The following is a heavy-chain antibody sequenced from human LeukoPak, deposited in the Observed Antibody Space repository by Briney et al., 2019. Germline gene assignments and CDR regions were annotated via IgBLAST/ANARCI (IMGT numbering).Heavy chain of an antibody. V-gene: IGHV1-3*01. CDR1: GYTFTSYA. CDR3: ARPRSGGYFDY. J-gene: IGHJ4*02. D-gene: IGHD6-25*01. CDR2: INAGNGNT. Sequence: ASVKVSCKASGYTFTSYAMHWVRQAPGQRLEWVGWINAGNGNTKYSQKFQGRVTITRDTSASTAYMELGSLRSEDTAVYYCARPRSGGYFDYWGQGTLVTVSS.